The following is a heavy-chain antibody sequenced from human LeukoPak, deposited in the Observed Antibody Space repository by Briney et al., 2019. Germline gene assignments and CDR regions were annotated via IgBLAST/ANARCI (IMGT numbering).Heavy chain of an antibody. D-gene: IGHD6-13*01. CDR1: GGSISSYY. V-gene: IGHV4-59*12. Sequence: SETLSLTCTVSGGSISSYYWSWIRQPPGKGLEWIGYIYYSGSTSYNPSLKSRVTMSVDTSKHQFSLKLSSVTAADTAVYYCARGKGYSSSWYTSAFDYWGQGTLVTVSS. CDR2: IYYSGST. CDR3: ARGKGYSSSWYTSAFDY. J-gene: IGHJ4*02.